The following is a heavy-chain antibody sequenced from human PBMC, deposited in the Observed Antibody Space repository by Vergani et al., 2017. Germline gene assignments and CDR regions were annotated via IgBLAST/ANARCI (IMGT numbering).Heavy chain of an antibody. J-gene: IGHJ6*02. CDR2: ISSSSSYT. D-gene: IGHD3-3*01. Sequence: QVQLVESGGGVVQPGRSLRLSCAASGFTFSDYYMSWIRQAPGKGLEWVSYISSSSSYTNYADSVKGRFTISRDNAKNSLYLQMNSLRAEDTAVYYCARDPLKLDRLRFLELGGMDVWGQGTTVTVSS. CDR3: ARDPLKLDRLRFLELGGMDV. V-gene: IGHV3-11*06. CDR1: GFTFSDYY.